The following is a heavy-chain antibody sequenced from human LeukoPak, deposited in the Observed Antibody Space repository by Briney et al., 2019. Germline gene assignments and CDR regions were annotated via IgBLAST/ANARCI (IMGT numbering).Heavy chain of an antibody. CDR1: GFTFSNAW. J-gene: IGHJ4*02. V-gene: IGHV3-15*01. CDR3: TRELLGELIPFYY. CDR2: IKSKTDGGTT. Sequence: GGSLRLSCAASGFTFSNAWMSWVRQAAGKGLEWVGRIKSKTDGGTTDYAAPVKGRFTISRDDSKNTLYLQMNSLKTEDTAVYYCTRELLGELIPFYYWGQGTLVTVSS. D-gene: IGHD3-10*01.